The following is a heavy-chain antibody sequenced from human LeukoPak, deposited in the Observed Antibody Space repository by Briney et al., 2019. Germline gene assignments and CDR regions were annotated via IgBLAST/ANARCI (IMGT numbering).Heavy chain of an antibody. CDR2: MNPNSGNT. V-gene: IGHV1-8*01. CDR3: ARGSTYYYDSSGYYYGY. Sequence: GASVKVSXKASGYTFTSYDINWVRQATGQGLEWMGWMNPNSGNTGYAQKFQGRVTMTRNTSISTAYMELSSLRSEDTAVYYCARGSTYYYDSSGYYYGYWGPGTLVTVSS. J-gene: IGHJ4*02. D-gene: IGHD3-22*01. CDR1: GYTFTSYD.